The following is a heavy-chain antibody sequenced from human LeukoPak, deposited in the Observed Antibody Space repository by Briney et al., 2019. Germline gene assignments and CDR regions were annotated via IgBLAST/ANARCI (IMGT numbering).Heavy chain of an antibody. V-gene: IGHV3-53*01. CDR2: IYSGGGT. Sequence: GGSLRLSCAASGFTFSNAWMSWVRQAPGKGLEWVSLIYSGGGTYSADSVKGRFTISRDISKNTLYLQMNSLRAEDTAVYYCARDRSNYLGGYYYYSMDVWGQGTTVTVSS. CDR1: GFTFSNAW. CDR3: ARDRSNYLGGYYYYSMDV. J-gene: IGHJ6*02. D-gene: IGHD4-11*01.